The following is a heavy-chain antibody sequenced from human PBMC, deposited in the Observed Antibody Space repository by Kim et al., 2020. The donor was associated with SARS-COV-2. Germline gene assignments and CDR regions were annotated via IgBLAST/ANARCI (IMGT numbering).Heavy chain of an antibody. CDR2: ISYDGSNK. CDR1: GFTFSSYG. Sequence: GGSLRLSCAASGFTFSSYGMHWVRQAPGKGLEWVAVISYDGSNKYYADSVKGRFTISRDNSKNTLYLQMNSLRAEDTAVYYCASPGPWFGETHDAFDIWGQGTMVTVSS. D-gene: IGHD3-10*01. J-gene: IGHJ3*02. V-gene: IGHV3-33*05. CDR3: ASPGPWFGETHDAFDI.